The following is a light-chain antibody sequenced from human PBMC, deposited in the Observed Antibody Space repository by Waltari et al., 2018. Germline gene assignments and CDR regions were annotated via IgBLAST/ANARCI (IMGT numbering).Light chain of an antibody. CDR1: QSISNNY. V-gene: IGKV3-20*01. Sequence: EVVLTQSPDTLSLSPGERATLFCRASQSISNNYLAWYQQKPGQAPRLLIYGASSRATGNPDKFSASGSGTDFTLTISRLEPEDFAVYYCQQYGNSPAYGFGQGTKLEV. CDR2: GAS. CDR3: QQYGNSPAYG. J-gene: IGKJ2*03.